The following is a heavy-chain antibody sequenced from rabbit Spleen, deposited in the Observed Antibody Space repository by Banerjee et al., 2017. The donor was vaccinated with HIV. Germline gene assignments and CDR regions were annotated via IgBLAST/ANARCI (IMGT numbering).Heavy chain of an antibody. J-gene: IGHJ4*01. CDR3: AGDHAISGYRFNL. Sequence: QSLEESGGGLVQPEGSLTLTCTASGFSFSSSYYMCWVRQAPGKGLEWIGCIYSISGSADYASWAKGRFTISKTSSTTVTLQMTSLTAADTATYFCAGDHAISGYRFNLWGPGTLVTVS. D-gene: IGHD1-1*01. CDR2: IYSISGSA. CDR1: GFSFSSSYY. V-gene: IGHV1S40*01.